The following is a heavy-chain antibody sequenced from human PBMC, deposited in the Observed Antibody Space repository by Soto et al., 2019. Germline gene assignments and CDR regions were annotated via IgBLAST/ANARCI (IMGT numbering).Heavy chain of an antibody. D-gene: IGHD3-10*01. CDR3: ATYGSGTYKPTTFDY. CDR1: GGSISSGGYY. V-gene: IGHV4-31*03. J-gene: IGHJ4*02. CDR2: IYYSGST. Sequence: QVQLQESGPGLVKPSQTLSLTCTVSGGSISSGGYYWSWIRQHPGKGLEWIGYIYYSGSTYYNPSLKCRFTISVDTSKNQFSLKLSSVTAADTAVYYCATYGSGTYKPTTFDYWGQGTLVTVSS.